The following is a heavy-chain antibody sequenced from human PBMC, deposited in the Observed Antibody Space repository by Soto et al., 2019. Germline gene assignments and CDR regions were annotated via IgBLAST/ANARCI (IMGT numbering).Heavy chain of an antibody. J-gene: IGHJ4*02. CDR2: ISYDGSNK. CDR3: ARDRLGRGYFDY. CDR1: GFTFSSYA. D-gene: IGHD6-25*01. Sequence: QVQLVESGGGVVQPGRSLRLSCAASGFTFSSYAMHWVRQAPGKGLEGVAVISYDGSNKYYADSVKGRFTISRDNSKNTLYLQMNSLRAEDTAVYYCARDRLGRGYFDYWGQGTLVTVSS. V-gene: IGHV3-30-3*01.